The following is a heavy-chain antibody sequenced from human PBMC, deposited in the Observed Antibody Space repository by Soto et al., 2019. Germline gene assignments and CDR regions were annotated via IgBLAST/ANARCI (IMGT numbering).Heavy chain of an antibody. V-gene: IGHV3-23*01. D-gene: IGHD3-22*01. J-gene: IGHJ3*02. CDR2: ISGSGGST. CDR1: GFTISNYA. CDR3: AKERYYDSSGYLIRAFDI. Sequence: HLLESGGGLVQPGGSLRLSCAASGFTISNYAMSWVRQAPGKGLEWVSAISGSGGSTYYADSVKGRFTISRDNSKNTLYLQMNSLRAEDTAVYYCAKERYYDSSGYLIRAFDIWGQGTMVTVSS.